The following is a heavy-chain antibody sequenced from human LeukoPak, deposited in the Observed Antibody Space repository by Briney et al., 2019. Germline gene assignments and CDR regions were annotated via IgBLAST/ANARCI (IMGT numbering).Heavy chain of an antibody. CDR3: ASLRYFDWLGGPNWFDP. D-gene: IGHD3-9*01. V-gene: IGHV3-23*01. CDR2: ISGSGGST. J-gene: IGHJ5*02. Sequence: GGSLRLSCAASGFTFSSYAMSWVRQAPGKGLEWVSPISGSGGSTYYADSVKGRFTISRDNSKNTLYLQMNSLRAEDTAVYYCASLRYFDWLGGPNWFDPWGQGTLVTVSS. CDR1: GFTFSSYA.